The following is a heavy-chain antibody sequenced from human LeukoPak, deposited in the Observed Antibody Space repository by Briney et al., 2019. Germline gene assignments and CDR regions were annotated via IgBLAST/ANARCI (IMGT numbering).Heavy chain of an antibody. CDR3: ARRVVVPAAPYYFDY. CDR1: GFIFNSYW. J-gene: IGHJ4*02. Sequence: PGGSLRLSCAASGFIFNSYWMHWVRQAPGKGLVWVSRINSDGSSTGYADSVKGRFTISRDNAKNTLYLQMNSLRAEDTAVYYCARRVVVPAAPYYFDYWGQGTLVTVSS. V-gene: IGHV3-74*01. CDR2: INSDGSST. D-gene: IGHD2-2*01.